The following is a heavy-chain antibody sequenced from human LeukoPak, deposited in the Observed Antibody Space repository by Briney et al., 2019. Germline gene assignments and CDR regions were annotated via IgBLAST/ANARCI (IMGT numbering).Heavy chain of an antibody. CDR3: ARVSPNTVTNLQYFDY. J-gene: IGHJ4*02. D-gene: IGHD4-17*01. V-gene: IGHV3-30*02. CDR2: IRFDGSNK. CDR1: GFTFTIYG. Sequence: GGSLRLSCAASGFTFTIYGMHSVPQTPDRGLGWVAFIRFDGSNKYYTDSVKGPFTISRDNTTNSLYLKMDSLRAEDTAVYYCARVSPNTVTNLQYFDYWGQGTLVTVSS.